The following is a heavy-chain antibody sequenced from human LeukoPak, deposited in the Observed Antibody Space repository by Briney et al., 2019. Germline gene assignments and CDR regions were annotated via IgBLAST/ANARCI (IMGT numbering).Heavy chain of an antibody. CDR3: ATSQGSWPDYFDY. Sequence: GGSLRLSCAASEFSVGSNYMTWVRQAPGKGLEWVSLIYSGGSTYYADSVKGRSTISRDNSKNTLYLQMNSLRAEDTAVYYCATSQGSWPDYFDYWGQGTLVTVSS. D-gene: IGHD6-13*01. V-gene: IGHV3-66*01. J-gene: IGHJ4*02. CDR1: EFSVGSNY. CDR2: IYSGGST.